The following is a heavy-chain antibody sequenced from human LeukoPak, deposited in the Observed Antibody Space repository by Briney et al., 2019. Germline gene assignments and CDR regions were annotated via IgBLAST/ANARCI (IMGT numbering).Heavy chain of an antibody. Sequence: ASVKVSCKPSVYTFTGYYMHWVRQAPGQRLEWMGWINPNSGGTNYAQKFQGRVTMTRDTSISTAYMELSRLRSDDTAVYYCARTGCSSTSCYYGDYWGQGTLVTVSS. J-gene: IGHJ4*02. CDR1: VYTFTGYY. CDR3: ARTGCSSTSCYYGDY. CDR2: INPNSGGT. D-gene: IGHD2-2*01. V-gene: IGHV1-2*02.